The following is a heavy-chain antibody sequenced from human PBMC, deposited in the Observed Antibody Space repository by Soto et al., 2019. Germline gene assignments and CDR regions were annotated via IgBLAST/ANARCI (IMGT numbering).Heavy chain of an antibody. CDR2: IWYDGSNK. CDR1: GFTFSSYG. V-gene: IGHV3-33*01. J-gene: IGHJ6*02. D-gene: IGHD3-3*01. Sequence: PGGSLRLSYAASGFTFSSYGMHWVRQAPGKGLEWVAVIWYDGSNKYYADSVKGRFTISRDNSKNTLYLQMNSLRAEDTAVYYCARDRDTIFGVVTPPYGMDVWGQGTTVTVSS. CDR3: ARDRDTIFGVVTPPYGMDV.